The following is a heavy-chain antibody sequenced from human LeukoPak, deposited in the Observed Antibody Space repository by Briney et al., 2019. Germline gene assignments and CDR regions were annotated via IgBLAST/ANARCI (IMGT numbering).Heavy chain of an antibody. CDR2: IQEDGSGK. CDR3: ARGPLDYGDSNDAFDI. CDR1: GFTFSDYW. J-gene: IGHJ3*02. V-gene: IGHV3-7*01. Sequence: GGSLRLSCAASGFTFSDYWMSWVRQAPGKGLEWVANIQEDGSGKHYVDSVKGRFTISRDNAKNSLYLQINSLKPEDTAVYYCARGPLDYGDSNDAFDIWGQGTMVTVSS. D-gene: IGHD4-17*01.